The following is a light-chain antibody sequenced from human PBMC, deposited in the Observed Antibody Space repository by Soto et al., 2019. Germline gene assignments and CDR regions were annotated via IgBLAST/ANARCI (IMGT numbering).Light chain of an antibody. CDR1: QSISFN. CDR3: QQYNHWPST. J-gene: IGKJ1*01. Sequence: EVVMTQSPGTLSVSPGERATLSCRAGQSISFNLAWYQLKPGQVPRLLIYGASTRATGVPARFSGSGSGTECTLTISSLQSEDFVVYYCQQYNHWPSTFGQGTKVEIK. CDR2: GAS. V-gene: IGKV3-15*01.